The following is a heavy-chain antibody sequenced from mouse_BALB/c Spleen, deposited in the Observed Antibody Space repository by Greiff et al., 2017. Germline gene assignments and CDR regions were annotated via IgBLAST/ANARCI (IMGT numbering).Heavy chain of an antibody. CDR1: GFTFSSFG. J-gene: IGHJ4*01. CDR3: ARSERLRGGTPGARDY. V-gene: IGHV5-17*02. D-gene: IGHD2-2*01. CDR2: ISSGSSTI. Sequence: EVQRVESGGGLVQPGGSRKLSCAASGFTFSSFGMHWVRQAPEKGLEWVAYISSGSSTIYYADTVKGRFTISRDKSKDTMFLQMTSLRSEDTAMYYGARSERLRGGTPGARDYWGQGTSVTVSS.